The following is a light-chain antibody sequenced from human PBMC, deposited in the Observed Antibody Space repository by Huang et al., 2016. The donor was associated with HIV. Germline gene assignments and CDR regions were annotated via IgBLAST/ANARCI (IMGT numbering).Light chain of an antibody. J-gene: IGKJ2*01. V-gene: IGKV1-33*01. CDR3: QQYDDLYT. Sequence: DIQMTQSPPSLSASVGDRVTITCQASRDIRKYLNWYQQKPRKPPKLLIFDVSNVEVGVPSRFSGSGSGTDFNFTISSLQPEDSGTYYCQQYDDLYTFGQGTKLEIK. CDR1: RDIRKY. CDR2: DVS.